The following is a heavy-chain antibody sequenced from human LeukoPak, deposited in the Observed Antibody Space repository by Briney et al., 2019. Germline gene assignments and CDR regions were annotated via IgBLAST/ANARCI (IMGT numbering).Heavy chain of an antibody. V-gene: IGHV3-23*01. Sequence: GGSLRLSRVGSGFTFRSHAMSWVRQAPEKGLEFVSGIYENGGTTYYADSVKGRFSISRDNSKNTLYLQMDSLRGEDTAVYYCAKDFRIGYSAHFDYWGQGALVTVSS. D-gene: IGHD2-21*01. J-gene: IGHJ4*02. CDR2: IYENGGTT. CDR3: AKDFRIGYSAHFDY. CDR1: GFTFRSHA.